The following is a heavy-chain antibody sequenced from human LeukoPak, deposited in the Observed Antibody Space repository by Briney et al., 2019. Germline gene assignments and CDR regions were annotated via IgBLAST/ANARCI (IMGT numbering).Heavy chain of an antibody. V-gene: IGHV3-21*01. D-gene: IGHD2-2*01. CDR3: AREGCSSTSCYWEDAFDI. Sequence: GGSLRLSCAASGFTFSSYSMNWVRQAPGKGLEWVSSISSSSSYIYYADSVKGRFTISRDNGKNSLYLQVNSLRAEDTAVYYCAREGCSSTSCYWEDAFDIWGQGTMVTVSS. CDR2: ISSSSSYI. CDR1: GFTFSSYS. J-gene: IGHJ3*02.